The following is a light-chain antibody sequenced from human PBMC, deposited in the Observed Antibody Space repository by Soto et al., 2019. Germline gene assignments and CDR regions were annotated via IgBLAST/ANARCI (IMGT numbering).Light chain of an antibody. CDR1: QSVSSSY. J-gene: IGKJ4*01. V-gene: IGKV3-15*01. CDR3: QQYIRWPLT. CDR2: GAS. Sequence: EIVLTQSPDTLSLSPGERATLSCRASQSVSSSYLAWYQQKPGQAPSLLIYGASTRATGTPARFSGSGSGTEFTLTISSLQSEDFAVYYCQQYIRWPLTFGGGTKVDIK.